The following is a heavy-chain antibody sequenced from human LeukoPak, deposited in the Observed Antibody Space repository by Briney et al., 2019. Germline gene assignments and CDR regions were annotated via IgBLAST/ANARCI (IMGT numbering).Heavy chain of an antibody. D-gene: IGHD1-1*01. V-gene: IGHV3-66*01. CDR1: EFSVGSNY. CDR2: IYSGGST. Sequence: GGSLRLSCAASEFSVGSNYMTWVRQAPGKGLEWVSLIYSGGSTYYADSVKGRFTISRDNSKNTLYLQMNSLRAEDTAVYYCASTTGTTDYYYYMDVWGKGTTVTVSS. CDR3: ASTTGTTDYYYYMDV. J-gene: IGHJ6*03.